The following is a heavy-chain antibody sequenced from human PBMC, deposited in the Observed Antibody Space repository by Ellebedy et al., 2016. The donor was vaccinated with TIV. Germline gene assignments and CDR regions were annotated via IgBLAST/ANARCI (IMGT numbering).Heavy chain of an antibody. V-gene: IGHV4-4*07. Sequence: MPSETLSLTCTVSADSTVSYYWSWIRQPAGKGLERIGRRYSTGTANYNPSLGSRVTVSLDTSNRQFSLKLTSVTAADSAVYYCARGFYEGYIHSWGQGTLVTVSS. D-gene: IGHD3-16*01. CDR3: ARGFYEGYIHS. CDR1: ADSTVSYY. CDR2: RYSTGTA. J-gene: IGHJ4*02.